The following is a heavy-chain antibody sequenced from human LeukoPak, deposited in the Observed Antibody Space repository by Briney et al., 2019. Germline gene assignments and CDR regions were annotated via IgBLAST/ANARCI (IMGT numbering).Heavy chain of an antibody. Sequence: ASVKVSCMASGYTFTSYYMHWVRQAPGQGLEWMGIINPSGGSTSYAQKFQGRVTMTRDTSTSTVYMELSSLRSEDTAVYYCATGYYYGSGSYYNPPLGYWGQGTLVTVSS. CDR2: INPSGGST. J-gene: IGHJ4*02. V-gene: IGHV1-46*01. CDR1: GYTFTSYY. CDR3: ATGYYYGSGSYYNPPLGY. D-gene: IGHD3-10*01.